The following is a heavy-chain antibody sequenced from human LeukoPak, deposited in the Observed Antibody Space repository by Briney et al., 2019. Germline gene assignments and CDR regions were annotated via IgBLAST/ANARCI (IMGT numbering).Heavy chain of an antibody. CDR3: ARADGSGSSSWFDP. CDR2: IYYSGST. V-gene: IGHV4-31*03. Sequence: SETLSLTCTVSGGSISSGGYYWSWIRQHPGKGLEWIGYIYYSGSTYYNPSLKSRVTISVDTSKNQFSLKLSSVTAADTAVHYCARADGSGSSSWFDPWGQGTLVTVSS. CDR1: GGSISSGGYY. D-gene: IGHD3-10*01. J-gene: IGHJ5*02.